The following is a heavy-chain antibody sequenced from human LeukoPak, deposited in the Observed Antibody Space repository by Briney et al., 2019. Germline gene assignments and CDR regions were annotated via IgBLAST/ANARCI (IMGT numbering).Heavy chain of an antibody. CDR2: INTGGDGT. Sequence: GGSLRLSCAASGFPFSGYAMSWVRQAPGRGLEWVSAINTGGDGTFYADSVKGRFTISRDNSMNTQYLQMNSLRAEDTAVFYCATFGSGSRRTNSFNYWGQGTLVIVSS. CDR3: ATFGSGSRRTNSFNY. CDR1: GFPFSGYA. V-gene: IGHV3-23*01. J-gene: IGHJ4*02. D-gene: IGHD3-10*01.